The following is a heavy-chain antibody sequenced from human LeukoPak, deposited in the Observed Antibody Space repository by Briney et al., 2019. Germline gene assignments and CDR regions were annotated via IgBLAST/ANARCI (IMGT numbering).Heavy chain of an antibody. CDR1: GGTFSSYA. CDR2: IIPIFGTA. V-gene: IGHV1-69*13. D-gene: IGHD5-18*01. Sequence: SVKVSCKASGGTFSSYAISWVRQAPGQGLEWMGGIIPIFGTANYAQKFQGRVAITADESTSTAYMELSSLRSEDTAMYYCARDTAMVTSSFDIWGQGTMVTVSS. J-gene: IGHJ3*02. CDR3: ARDTAMVTSSFDI.